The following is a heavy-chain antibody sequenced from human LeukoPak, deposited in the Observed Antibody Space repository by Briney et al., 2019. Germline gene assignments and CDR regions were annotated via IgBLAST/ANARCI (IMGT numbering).Heavy chain of an antibody. D-gene: IGHD1-26*01. J-gene: IGHJ4*02. CDR2: ITTSGSTI. CDR1: GFTFSSYE. Sequence: GGSLGLSCAASGFTFSSYELNWVRQAPGKGLEWVSYITTSGSTIYYADSVKGRFTISRENAKNSLYLQMNSLRAEDTAVYYCVRDYRGFDYWGQGTLVTVSS. CDR3: VRDYRGFDY. V-gene: IGHV3-48*03.